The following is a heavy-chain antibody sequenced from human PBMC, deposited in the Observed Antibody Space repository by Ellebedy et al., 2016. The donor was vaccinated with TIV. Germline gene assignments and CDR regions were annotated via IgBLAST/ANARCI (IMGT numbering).Heavy chain of an antibody. V-gene: IGHV1-18*01. CDR3: ARQGSGSYYLTFDY. CDR1: GYTFTSYG. Sequence: AVSVKVSCKASGYTFTSYGISWVRQAPGQGLEWMGGISTYYGKTNYALRLQGRVTMTTDTSTSTAYMELRSLRSDDTAVYYCARQGSGSYYLTFDYWGQGTLVTVSS. J-gene: IGHJ4*02. CDR2: ISTYYGKT. D-gene: IGHD1-26*01.